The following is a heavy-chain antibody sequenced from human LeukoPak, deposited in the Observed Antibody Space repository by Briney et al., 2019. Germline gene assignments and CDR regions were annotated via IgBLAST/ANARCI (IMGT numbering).Heavy chain of an antibody. Sequence: SCKASGYTFTSYAMSWVRQAPGKGLEWVSAISGSGGSTYYADSVKGRFTISRDNSKNTLYLQMNSLRAEDTAVYYCAKASIAAREFDYWGQGTLVTVSS. CDR2: ISGSGGST. CDR3: AKASIAAREFDY. D-gene: IGHD6-6*01. CDR1: GYTFTSYA. V-gene: IGHV3-23*01. J-gene: IGHJ4*02.